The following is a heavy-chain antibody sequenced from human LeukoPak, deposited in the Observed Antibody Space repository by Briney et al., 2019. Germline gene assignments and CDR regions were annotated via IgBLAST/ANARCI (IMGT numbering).Heavy chain of an antibody. J-gene: IGHJ4*02. CDR3: AKVGVLAGSKYFDY. D-gene: IGHD3-10*01. Sequence: GGSLRLSCAASGFTFSSYTMNWVRQAPGKGLEWVSYISSGNSNIYYADSVKGRFTISRDNAKNSLYLQMNSLRAEDTAVYYCAKVGVLAGSKYFDYWGQGTLVTVSS. CDR1: GFTFSSYT. CDR2: ISSGNSNI. V-gene: IGHV3-48*01.